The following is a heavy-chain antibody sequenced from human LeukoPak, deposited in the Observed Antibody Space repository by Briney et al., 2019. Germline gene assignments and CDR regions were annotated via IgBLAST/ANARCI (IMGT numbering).Heavy chain of an antibody. Sequence: GRSLRLSCAASGFTFDDYAMPWVRQAPGKGLEWVSGISWNSGSIGYADSVKGRFTISRDNSKNTLYLQMNSLRAEDTAVYYCARVGCSSTSCYSGMDVWGQGTTVTVSS. CDR1: GFTFDDYA. V-gene: IGHV3-9*01. CDR2: ISWNSGSI. D-gene: IGHD2-2*02. J-gene: IGHJ6*02. CDR3: ARVGCSSTSCYSGMDV.